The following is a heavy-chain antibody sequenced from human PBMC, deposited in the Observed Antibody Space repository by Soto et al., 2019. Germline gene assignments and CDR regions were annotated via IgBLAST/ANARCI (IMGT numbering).Heavy chain of an antibody. CDR1: GFTFSSYA. V-gene: IGHV3-23*01. CDR2: ISGSGGST. D-gene: IGHD1-26*01. CDR3: AKEGGGSYYYGMDV. J-gene: IGHJ6*02. Sequence: RLSCAASGFTFSSYAMSWVRQAPGKGLEWVSAISGSGGSTYYADSVKGRFTISRDNSKNTLYLQMNSLRAEDTAVYYCAKEGGGSYYYGMDVWGQGTTVTVSS.